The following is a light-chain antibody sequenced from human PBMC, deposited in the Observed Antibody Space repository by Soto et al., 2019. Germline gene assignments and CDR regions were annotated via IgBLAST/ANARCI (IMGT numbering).Light chain of an antibody. CDR1: QSLLQSNGNNF. J-gene: IGKJ4*01. CDR2: LGS. Sequence: DFVMTQSPLSLRVTPGEPASISCRSSQSLLQSNGNNFLDWYLQRPGQSPQLLIYLGSNRAAGVTDRFSGSGSGTDFTLKLSRVEAEDVGIYSCMQVLQPPLTFGGGTKVEIK. CDR3: MQVLQPPLT. V-gene: IGKV2-28*01.